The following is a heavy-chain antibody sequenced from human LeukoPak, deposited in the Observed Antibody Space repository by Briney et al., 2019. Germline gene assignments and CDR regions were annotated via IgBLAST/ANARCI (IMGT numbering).Heavy chain of an antibody. V-gene: IGHV3-7*05. Sequence: GGSLRLSCAVSEFTFSRYWMSWVRQAPGEGLDWVATIKQDGSEKYYVDSVEGRFTISRDNSKNSLYLQMDSLRAEDTAVYYCARVFWSATSYYFEYWGQGALVTVSS. CDR1: EFTFSRYW. CDR3: ARVFWSATSYYFEY. J-gene: IGHJ4*02. D-gene: IGHD3-3*01. CDR2: IKQDGSEK.